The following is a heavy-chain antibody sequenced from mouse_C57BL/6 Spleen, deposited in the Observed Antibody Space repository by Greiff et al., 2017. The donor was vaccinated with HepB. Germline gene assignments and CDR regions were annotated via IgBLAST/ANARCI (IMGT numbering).Heavy chain of an antibody. CDR2: IYPGDGDT. D-gene: IGHD2-2*01. Sequence: VQLQQSGPELVKPGASVKISCKASGYAFSSSWMNWVKQRPGKGLEWIGRIYPGDGDTNYNGKFKGKATLTADKSSSTAYMQLSSLTSEDSAVYFCAIEGYDGDYWGQGTTLTVSS. CDR3: AIEGYDGDY. V-gene: IGHV1-82*01. CDR1: GYAFSSSW. J-gene: IGHJ2*01.